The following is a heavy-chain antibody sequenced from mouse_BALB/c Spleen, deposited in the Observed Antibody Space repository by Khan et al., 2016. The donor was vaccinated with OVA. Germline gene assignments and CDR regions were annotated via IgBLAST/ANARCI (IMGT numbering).Heavy chain of an antibody. CDR1: GYSFTSYY. CDR2: IDPFSGGT. D-gene: IGHD2-3*01. CDR3: TRHGYFAWFTY. Sequence: VQLKQSGPELMKPGASVKISCKASGYSFTSYYINWVMQSHGKSLEWIGYIDPFSGGTTYNQKFKGKATLTVDKSSSTTYIHHSSLITEDSAVYYCTRHGYFAWFTYWGQGTLVTVSA. J-gene: IGHJ3*01. V-gene: IGHV1S135*01.